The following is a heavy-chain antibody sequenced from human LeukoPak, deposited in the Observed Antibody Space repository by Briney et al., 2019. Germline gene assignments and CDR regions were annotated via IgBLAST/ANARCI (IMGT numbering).Heavy chain of an antibody. D-gene: IGHD3-3*01. CDR3: ARFRSVVSPSLLDF. CDR2: IHFSGTT. J-gene: IGHJ4*02. CDR1: GDSISSSGYY. Sequence: SETLSLTCTVSGDSISSSGYYWGWIRQPPGKGLEWIGIIHFSGTTYYNPSLKSRVTISVDTSKNQFSLKVTSVTAADTAVYYCARFRSVVSPSLLDFWGQGTLVTVSS. V-gene: IGHV4-39*01.